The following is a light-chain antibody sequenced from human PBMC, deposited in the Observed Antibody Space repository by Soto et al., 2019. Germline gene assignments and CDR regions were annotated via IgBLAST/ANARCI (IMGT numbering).Light chain of an antibody. CDR2: LNSDGSH. J-gene: IGLJ2*01. CDR1: SGHSSYA. Sequence: QSVLTQSPSASASLGASVKLTCTLSSGHSSYAIAWHQQQPEKGPRYLMKLNSDGSHSKGDGIPDRFSGSSSGAERYLTISLLQSDGEPDYYCQTCVSGTVVFGGGTKLTVL. CDR3: QTCVSGTVV. V-gene: IGLV4-69*01.